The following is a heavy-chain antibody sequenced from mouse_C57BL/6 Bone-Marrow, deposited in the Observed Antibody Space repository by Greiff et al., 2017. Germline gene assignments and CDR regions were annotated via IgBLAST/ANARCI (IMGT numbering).Heavy chain of an antibody. V-gene: IGHV1-18*01. CDR2: INPNNGGT. CDR1: GYTFTDYN. J-gene: IGHJ2*01. CDR3: ARRGYFDY. Sequence: EVKLVESGPELVKPGASVKIPCKASGYTFTDYNMDWVKQSHGKSLEWIGDINPNNGGTIYNQKFKGKATVTVDKSSSTAYMELRSLTSEDTAVYYCARRGYFDYWGQGTTLTVSS.